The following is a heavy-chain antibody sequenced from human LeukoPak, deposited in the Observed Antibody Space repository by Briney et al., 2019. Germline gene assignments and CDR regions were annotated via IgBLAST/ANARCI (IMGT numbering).Heavy chain of an antibody. D-gene: IGHD3/OR15-3a*01. J-gene: IGHJ4*02. CDR3: ARGRTETTTPFYS. CDR2: IRYTGST. V-gene: IGHV4-59*01. CDR1: GGSISSYY. Sequence: SETLSLTCSVSGGSISSYYWSWIRQPPGRGLEWIGFIRYTGSTNYGPSLKSRVTISVDMSRNQFSLKLNSVTAADTAVYYCARGRTETTTPFYSWGQGTLVTVSS.